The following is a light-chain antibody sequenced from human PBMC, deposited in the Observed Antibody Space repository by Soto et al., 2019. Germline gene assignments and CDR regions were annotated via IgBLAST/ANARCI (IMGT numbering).Light chain of an antibody. CDR1: QRVDDSH. CDR3: QQYRMSPNT. CDR2: GAS. Sequence: TRSQGGQTRPPGKRANLSCIPSQRVDDSHLAWYQLRPGQAPRLLIYGASTRATGIPDRFSGSGSGTDFSLTIRGLKPEDFAVYYCQQYRMSPNTFGQGTRLEV. V-gene: IGKV3-20*01. J-gene: IGKJ5*01.